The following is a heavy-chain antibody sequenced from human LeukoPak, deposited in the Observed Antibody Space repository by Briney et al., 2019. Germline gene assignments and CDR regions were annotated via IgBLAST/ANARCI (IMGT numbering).Heavy chain of an antibody. V-gene: IGHV4-59*01. CDR1: GGSISSYY. CDR2: IYYSGST. CDR3: ARDSGTYGY. Sequence: TSETLSLTCTVSGGSISSYYWSWIRQPPGKGLEWIGYIYYSGSTNYNPSLKSRVTISVDTSKNQFSLKLCSVTAADTAVYYCARDSGTYGYWGQGTLVTVSS. D-gene: IGHD1-26*01. J-gene: IGHJ4*02.